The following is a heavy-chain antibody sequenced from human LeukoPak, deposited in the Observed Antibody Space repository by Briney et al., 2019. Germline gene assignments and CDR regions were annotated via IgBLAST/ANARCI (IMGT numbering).Heavy chain of an antibody. CDR2: IYTSGST. Sequence: SETLSLTCAVSGGSISSYYWSWIRQPAGKGLEWIGRIYTSGSTNYNPSLKSRVTMSVDTSKNQFSLKLSSVTAADTAVYYCARDLGAGYYDFWSGYFDYWGQGTLVTVSS. J-gene: IGHJ4*02. CDR3: ARDLGAGYYDFWSGYFDY. CDR1: GGSISSYY. D-gene: IGHD3-3*01. V-gene: IGHV4-4*07.